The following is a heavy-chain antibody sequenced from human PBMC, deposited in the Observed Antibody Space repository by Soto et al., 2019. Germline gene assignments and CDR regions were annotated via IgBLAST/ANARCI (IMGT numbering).Heavy chain of an antibody. CDR2: IIPIFGTA. CDR3: VRDPTGIAVAGTYNWFDP. V-gene: IGHV1-69*12. J-gene: IGHJ5*02. CDR1: GGTFSTYA. D-gene: IGHD6-19*01. Sequence: QVQLVQSGAEVKRPGSSVKVSCKASGGTFSTYAISWVRQAPGQGLEWMGGIIPIFGTANYAQKFQGRVTITADESTSTAYMELSSLRSEDTAVYYCVRDPTGIAVAGTYNWFDPWGQGTLVTVSS.